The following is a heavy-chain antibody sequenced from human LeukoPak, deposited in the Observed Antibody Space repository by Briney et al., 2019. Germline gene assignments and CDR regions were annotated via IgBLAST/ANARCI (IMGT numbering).Heavy chain of an antibody. CDR1: GGSFSGYY. CDR3: ARGTNYYGSGSYYNGGYFQH. D-gene: IGHD3-10*01. V-gene: IGHV4-34*01. J-gene: IGHJ1*01. CDR2: INHSGST. Sequence: SETLSLTCAVYGGSFSGYYWSWIGQPPGKGLEWIGEINHSGSTNYNPSLKSRVTISVDTSKNQFSLKLSSVTAADTAVYYCARGTNYYGSGSYYNGGYFQHWGQGTLVTASS.